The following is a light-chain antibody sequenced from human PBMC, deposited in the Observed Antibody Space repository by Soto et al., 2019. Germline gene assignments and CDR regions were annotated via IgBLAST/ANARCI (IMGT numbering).Light chain of an antibody. CDR1: SSDVGAYDY. J-gene: IGLJ3*02. Sequence: QSVLTQPASVSGSPGQSITIYCTGTSSDVGAYDYVSWYQQHPGKAPKLMIYEVTNRPSGVSDRFSGSKSGNTAALTISGLQAEDEADYYGGSYTSSSTRVFGGGTQLTVL. CDR3: GSYTSSSTRV. CDR2: EVT. V-gene: IGLV2-14*01.